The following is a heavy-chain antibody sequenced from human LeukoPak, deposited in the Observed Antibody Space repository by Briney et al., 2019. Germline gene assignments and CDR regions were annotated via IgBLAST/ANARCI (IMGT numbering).Heavy chain of an antibody. CDR3: AKIRFLEWLLYAYYFDY. V-gene: IGHV3-23*01. D-gene: IGHD3-3*01. J-gene: IGHJ4*02. CDR2: ISGSGGSS. Sequence: GGSLRLSCAASGFTFSSYAMSWVRQAPGKGLEWVSIISGSGGSSYYADSVNGRFTISRDNSKNTLYLQMNSLRAEDTAVYYCAKIRFLEWLLYAYYFDYWGQGTLVTVSS. CDR1: GFTFSSYA.